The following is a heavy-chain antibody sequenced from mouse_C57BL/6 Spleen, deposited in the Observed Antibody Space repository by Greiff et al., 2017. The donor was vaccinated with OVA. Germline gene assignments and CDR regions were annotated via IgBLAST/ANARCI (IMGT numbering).Heavy chain of an antibody. CDR2: INYDGSST. CDR3: AREKGYGSSRYFDV. Sequence: EVKLVESEGGLVQPGSSMKLSCTASGFTFSDYYMAWVRQVPEKGLEWVANINYDGSSTYYLDSLKSRFIISRDNAKNILYLQMSSLKSEDTATYYCAREKGYGSSRYFDVWGTGTTVTVSS. D-gene: IGHD1-1*01. J-gene: IGHJ1*03. V-gene: IGHV5-16*01. CDR1: GFTFSDYY.